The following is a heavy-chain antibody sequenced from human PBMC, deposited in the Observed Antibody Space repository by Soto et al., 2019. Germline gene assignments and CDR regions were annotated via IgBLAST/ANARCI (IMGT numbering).Heavy chain of an antibody. J-gene: IGHJ4*02. CDR3: ARDIGDNGDYCLDF. CDR1: GFNFRSYG. D-gene: IGHD4-17*01. Sequence: QVQLVESGGGVVQPGRSLRLSCVVSGFNFRSYGMHWVRQAPGKGLEWVAVIWHDGSKTYHTESVKGRFTISRDDSKSTLYLQMNNVRAEDTAVYYCARDIGDNGDYCLDFWGLGTLVTVSS. CDR2: IWHDGSKT. V-gene: IGHV3-33*01.